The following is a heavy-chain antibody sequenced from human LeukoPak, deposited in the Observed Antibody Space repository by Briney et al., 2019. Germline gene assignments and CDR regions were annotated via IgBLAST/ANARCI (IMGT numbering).Heavy chain of an antibody. CDR3: ARGRVWGSYRLGAFDI. D-gene: IGHD3-16*02. Sequence: GGSLRLSCAASGFTVSSNYMSWVRQAPGKGLEWVSVIYSGGSTYYADSVKGRFTIPRDNSKNTLYLQMNSLRAEDTAVYYCARGRVWGSYRLGAFDIWGQGTMVTVSS. CDR2: IYSGGST. V-gene: IGHV3-53*01. CDR1: GFTVSSNY. J-gene: IGHJ3*02.